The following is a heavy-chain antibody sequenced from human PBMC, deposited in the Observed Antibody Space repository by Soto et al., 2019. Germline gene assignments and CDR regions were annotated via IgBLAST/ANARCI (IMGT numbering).Heavy chain of an antibody. Sequence: EVQLVESGGGLVQPGGSLRLSCAASGFTFSSYWMHWVRQAPGKGLVWVSRINSDGSSTSYADSVKGRFTISRDNAKNTLYLQMNSLRAEDTAVYYCARDPEDFWRGSRYYYYYIDVWGKGTTVTVSS. CDR1: GFTFSSYW. V-gene: IGHV3-74*01. J-gene: IGHJ6*03. CDR3: ARDPEDFWRGSRYYYYYIDV. D-gene: IGHD3-3*01. CDR2: INSDGSST.